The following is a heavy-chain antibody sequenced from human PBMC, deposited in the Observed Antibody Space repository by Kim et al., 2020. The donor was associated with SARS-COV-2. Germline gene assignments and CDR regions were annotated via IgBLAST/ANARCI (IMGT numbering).Heavy chain of an antibody. CDR2: IIPIFGTA. CDR1: GGTFSSYA. D-gene: IGHD6-13*01. Sequence: SVKVSCKASGGTFSSYAISWVRQAPGQGLEWMGGIIPIFGTANYAQKFQGRVTITADESTSTAYMELSSLRSEDTAVYYCASEYSSSTLRSGFDYWGQGTLVTVSS. V-gene: IGHV1-69*13. CDR3: ASEYSSSTLRSGFDY. J-gene: IGHJ4*02.